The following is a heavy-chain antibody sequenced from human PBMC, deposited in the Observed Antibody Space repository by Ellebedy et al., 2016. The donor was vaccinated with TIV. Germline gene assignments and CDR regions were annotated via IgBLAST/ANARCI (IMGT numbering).Heavy chain of an antibody. CDR1: GSTFSEYW. D-gene: IGHD2-8*01. CDR2: IHPGDSET. Sequence: GESLKISCKASGSTFSEYWIAWVRQVPGKAPELMGIIHPGDSETRYSPSLEGQVTMSVDTSITTAYLQWTSLKASDTAMYYCARQNGGTRSDYWGQGTLVVVSS. V-gene: IGHV5-51*01. J-gene: IGHJ4*02. CDR3: ARQNGGTRSDY.